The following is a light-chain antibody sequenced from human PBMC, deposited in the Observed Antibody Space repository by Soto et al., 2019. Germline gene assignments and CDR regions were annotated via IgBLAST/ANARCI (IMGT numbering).Light chain of an antibody. V-gene: IGKV1-5*03. CDR2: TAS. CDR3: KQYNSYWT. Sequence: DIQMTQSPSTLSASVGDRVTITCRASQSIAGWLAWCQQKAGKATQLLIYTASSLESGVPSRFSGSGSGTEFTLTISSLQPDDFATYYCKQYNSYWTFGQGTKVDIK. J-gene: IGKJ1*01. CDR1: QSIAGW.